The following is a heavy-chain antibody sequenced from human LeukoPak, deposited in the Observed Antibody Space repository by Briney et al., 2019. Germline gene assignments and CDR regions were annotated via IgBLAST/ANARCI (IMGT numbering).Heavy chain of an antibody. V-gene: IGHV4-4*02. J-gene: IGHJ6*02. D-gene: IGHD2-2*01. CDR2: IYHSGST. CDR3: ARGRGWVVPAPLGV. Sequence: SETLSLTCAVSGGSISSSNWWSWVRQPPGKGLEWIGEIYHSGSTNYNPSLKSRVTISVDKSKNQFSLKLSSVTAADTAVYYCARGRGWVVPAPLGVWGQGTTVTVSS. CDR1: GGSISSSNW.